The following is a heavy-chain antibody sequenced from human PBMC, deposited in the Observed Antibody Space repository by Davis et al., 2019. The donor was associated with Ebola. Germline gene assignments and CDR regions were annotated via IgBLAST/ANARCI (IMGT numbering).Heavy chain of an antibody. CDR1: GFTVSSNY. Sequence: GGSLRLSCAASGFTVSSNYMSWVRQAPGKGLEWVSVIYSGGSTYYADSVKGRFTISRDNSKNTLYLQMNSLRAEDTAVYYCARSYSGSRIYDYWGQGTLVTVSS. CDR3: ARSYSGSRIYDY. D-gene: IGHD1-26*01. V-gene: IGHV3-53*01. CDR2: IYSGGST. J-gene: IGHJ4*02.